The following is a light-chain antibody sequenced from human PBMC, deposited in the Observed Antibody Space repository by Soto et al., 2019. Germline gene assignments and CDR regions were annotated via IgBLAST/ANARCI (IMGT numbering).Light chain of an antibody. CDR1: NIGTKS. CDR2: YDS. J-gene: IGLJ1*01. Sequence: SYELTQPPSVSVAPGKTASITCGGNNIGTKSVHWYQQKPGQAPPLVIFYDSDRPSGIPERFSGSNSGNTATLTISRVEAGDEADYYCQVWDGSSDPGNYVFGTGTKVTVL. CDR3: QVWDGSSDPGNYV. V-gene: IGLV3-21*04.